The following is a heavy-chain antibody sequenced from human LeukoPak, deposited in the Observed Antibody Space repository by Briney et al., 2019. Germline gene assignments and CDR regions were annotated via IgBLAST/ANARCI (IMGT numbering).Heavy chain of an antibody. J-gene: IGHJ3*02. CDR2: IHSSSGSI. Sequence: GGSLSLSCAASGFNFTNYNMNWARQAPGKGLEWVSSIHSSSGSIYYADSLKGRFTISRDNAKNSLYLQMNSLRAEDTAVYYCARDLAWDAFDIWGQGTMVTVSS. CDR1: GFNFTNYN. CDR3: ARDLAWDAFDI. V-gene: IGHV3-21*01.